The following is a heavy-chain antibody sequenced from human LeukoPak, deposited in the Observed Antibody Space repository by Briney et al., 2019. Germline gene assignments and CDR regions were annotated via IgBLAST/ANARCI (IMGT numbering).Heavy chain of an antibody. V-gene: IGHV4-59*12. CDR2: IYHSGST. J-gene: IGHJ4*02. Sequence: PSETLSLTCTVSGGSITSYYWSWIRQPPGKGLEWIGYIYHSGSTYYNPSLKSRVTISVDRSKNQFSLKLSSVTAADTAVYYCARAKRAAILYYFDYWGQGTLVTVSS. CDR1: GGSITSYY. CDR3: ARAKRAAILYYFDY. D-gene: IGHD2-2*02.